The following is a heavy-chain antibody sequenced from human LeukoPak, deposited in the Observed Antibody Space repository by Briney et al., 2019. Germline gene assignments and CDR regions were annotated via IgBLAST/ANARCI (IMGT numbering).Heavy chain of an antibody. CDR3: ARGYHDS. CDR1: GFTFSSYS. CDR2: IYSGGST. V-gene: IGHV3-66*01. D-gene: IGHD3-16*02. Sequence: PGGSLRLSCAASGFTFSSYSMNWVRQAPGKGLEWASTIYSGGSTHYADSVKGRFTISRDNAKNTLYLQMNSLRAEDTAVYYCARGYHDSWGLGTLVTVSS. J-gene: IGHJ4*02.